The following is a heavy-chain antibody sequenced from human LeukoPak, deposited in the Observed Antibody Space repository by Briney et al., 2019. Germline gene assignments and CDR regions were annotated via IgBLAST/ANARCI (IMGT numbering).Heavy chain of an antibody. J-gene: IGHJ4*02. D-gene: IGHD6-19*01. CDR1: GFTFSSYA. CDR3: AKDMNSWRDGSGLGDYFDY. V-gene: IGHV3-30*18. CDR2: ISYVGSDK. Sequence: PGESLRLSCAASGFTFSSYAMNWVRQAPGKGLEWVAVISYVGSDKYYTDSVRGRFTISRDNSKTTLYLQMNSLRADDTAVYYCAKDMNSWRDGSGLGDYFDYWGQGTLVTVSS.